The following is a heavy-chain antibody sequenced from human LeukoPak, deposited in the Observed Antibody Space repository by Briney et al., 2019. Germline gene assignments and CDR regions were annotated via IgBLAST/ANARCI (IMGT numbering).Heavy chain of an antibody. CDR3: ARDRIQLWSHDY. CDR2: ISASGDGT. Sequence: GGSLRLSCAASGFTFGSYSMNWVRQAPGKGLEWVSSISASGDGTVYADSVKGRVTISRENAKNSLYLQMNSLRAEDTAVYYCARDRIQLWSHDYWGQGTLVTVSS. V-gene: IGHV3-21*01. D-gene: IGHD5-18*01. J-gene: IGHJ4*02. CDR1: GFTFGSYS.